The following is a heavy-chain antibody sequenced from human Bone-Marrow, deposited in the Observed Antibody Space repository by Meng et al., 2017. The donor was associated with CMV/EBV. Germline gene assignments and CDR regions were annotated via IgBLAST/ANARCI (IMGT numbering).Heavy chain of an antibody. Sequence: VQVVESWAEVKKPGASVKVSCKASGYTFISYYMHWVRQAPGQGLEWMGIINPSGGSTSYAQRFQDRVTMTRDTSTSTVYMELSSLRYEDTAVYYCARGGRQLWLSGGNEYWGQGALVTVSS. V-gene: IGHV1-46*01. CDR3: ARGGRQLWLSGGNEY. CDR1: GYTFISYY. CDR2: INPSGGST. D-gene: IGHD5-18*01. J-gene: IGHJ4*02.